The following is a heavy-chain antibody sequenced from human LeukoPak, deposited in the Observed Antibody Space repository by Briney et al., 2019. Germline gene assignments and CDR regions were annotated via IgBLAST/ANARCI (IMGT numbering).Heavy chain of an antibody. CDR1: GFTFDDYA. Sequence: GGSLRLSCAASGFTFDDYAMPWVRQAPGKGLEWVSGISWNSGSIGYADSVKGRFTISRDNAKNSLYLQMNSLRAEDTALYYCAKERAARGYSYGLDYWGQGTLVTVSS. CDR2: ISWNSGSI. D-gene: IGHD5-18*01. V-gene: IGHV3-9*01. CDR3: AKERAARGYSYGLDY. J-gene: IGHJ4*02.